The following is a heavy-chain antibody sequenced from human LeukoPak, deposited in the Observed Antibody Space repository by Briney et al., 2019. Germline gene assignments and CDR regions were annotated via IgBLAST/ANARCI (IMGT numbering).Heavy chain of an antibody. CDR3: ARHGYYFDSSGYLGYWFDP. J-gene: IGHJ5*02. D-gene: IGHD3-22*01. CDR2: IYYSGNT. Sequence: SETLSLTCTVSGASISSYYWSWIRQPPGKGLEWIGYIYYSGNTNYNPSHKSRVTISVDTSKNQFSLMLSSVTAADTAVYYCARHGYYFDSSGYLGYWFDPWGQGTLVTVSP. CDR1: GASISSYY. V-gene: IGHV4-59*08.